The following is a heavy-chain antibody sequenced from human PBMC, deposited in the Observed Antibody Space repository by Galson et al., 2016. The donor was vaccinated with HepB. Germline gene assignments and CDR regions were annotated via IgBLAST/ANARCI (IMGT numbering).Heavy chain of an antibody. D-gene: IGHD6-19*01. CDR1: GYTFTNYD. Sequence: SVKVSCKASGYTFTNYDINWVRQATGQGLEWMGWVNTNSGNTGYAQKFQGRVTMSRNSSINTAYMELTSLRSEDTAVYYCARGAGIAMADYFYYYAFDVWGQGTTVTVSS. CDR3: ARGAGIAMADYFYYYAFDV. J-gene: IGHJ6*02. V-gene: IGHV1-8*01. CDR2: VNTNSGNT.